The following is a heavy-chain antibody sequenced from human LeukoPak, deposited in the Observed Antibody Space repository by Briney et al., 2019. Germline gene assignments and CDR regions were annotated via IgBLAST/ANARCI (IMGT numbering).Heavy chain of an antibody. CDR3: ARTGSSTWNNFDY. V-gene: IGHV4-59*01. Sequence: SETLSLTCTVSGGSISSYYWTWIRQPPGKGLEWIGYIHYSGSTNYNPSLTSRVTISIDTSKNQFSLKLSSVTAADTAVYYCARTGSSTWNNFDYWGQGTLVTVSS. D-gene: IGHD2-2*01. J-gene: IGHJ4*02. CDR2: IHYSGST. CDR1: GGSISSYY.